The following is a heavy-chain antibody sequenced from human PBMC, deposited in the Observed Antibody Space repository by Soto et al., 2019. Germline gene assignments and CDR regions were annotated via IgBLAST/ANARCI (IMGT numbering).Heavy chain of an antibody. V-gene: IGHV3-21*01. D-gene: IGHD3-9*01. Sequence: PGGSLRLSCAASGFTFSSYSMNWVRQAPGKGLEWVSSISSSSSYIYYADSVKGRFTISRDNAKNSLYLQMNSLRAEDTAVYYCARDLGVGDILTGYYLGGGRSYYYYGMDVWGQGTTVTVSS. CDR3: ARDLGVGDILTGYYLGGGRSYYYYGMDV. CDR2: ISSSSSYI. J-gene: IGHJ6*02. CDR1: GFTFSSYS.